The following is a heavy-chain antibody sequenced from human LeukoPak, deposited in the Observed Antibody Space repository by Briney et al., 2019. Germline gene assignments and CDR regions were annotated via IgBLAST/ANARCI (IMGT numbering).Heavy chain of an antibody. J-gene: IGHJ4*02. CDR3: AKDLRGTYSAGLEY. Sequence: QPGGSLRLSCAASGFSFSNYGMHWVRRAPGKGLEWMTFIQNGGAKTYYPESVKGRLTISRDNSKNTLYLQMNSLRAEDTAIYYCAKDLRGTYSAGLEYWGQGTLVTVSS. CDR2: IQNGGAKT. V-gene: IGHV3-30*02. CDR1: GFSFSNYG. D-gene: IGHD1-26*01.